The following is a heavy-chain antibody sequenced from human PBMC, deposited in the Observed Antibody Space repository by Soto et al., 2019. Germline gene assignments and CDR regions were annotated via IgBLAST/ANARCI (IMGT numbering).Heavy chain of an antibody. CDR1: GGSVSSGSYY. J-gene: IGHJ6*02. V-gene: IGHV4-61*01. D-gene: IGHD6-19*01. CDR2: IYYSGST. Sequence: QVQLQESGPGLVKPSETLSLTCTVSGGSVSSGSYYWSWIRQPPGKGLEWIGYIYYSGSTNYNPSLKSRVTISVDTSKNQVSLKLSSVTAADTAVYYCARGIAGWYQGRYYYGMDVWGQGTTVTVSS. CDR3: ARGIAGWYQGRYYYGMDV.